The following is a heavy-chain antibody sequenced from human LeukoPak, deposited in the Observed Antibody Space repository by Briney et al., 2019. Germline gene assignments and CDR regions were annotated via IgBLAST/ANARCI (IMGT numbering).Heavy chain of an antibody. V-gene: IGHV3-21*01. CDR2: ISSSSSYI. J-gene: IGHJ4*02. CDR1: GFTFSSYS. Sequence: PGGSLRLSCAASGFTFSSYSMNWVRQAPGKGLEWVSSISSSSSYIYYADSVKGRFTISRDNAKNSLYLQMNSLRAEDTAVYYCTRVEGYCSSTSCYGFDYWGQGTLVTVSS. CDR3: TRVEGYCSSTSCYGFDY. D-gene: IGHD2-2*01.